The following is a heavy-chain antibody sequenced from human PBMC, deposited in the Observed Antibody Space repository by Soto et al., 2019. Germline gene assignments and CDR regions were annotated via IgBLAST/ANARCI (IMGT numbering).Heavy chain of an antibody. J-gene: IGHJ5*02. CDR1: GDSVSSNSAA. V-gene: IGHV6-1*01. CDR2: TYYRSKWYK. CDR3: VRTVGWLDP. Sequence: PLQTLSLTCAISGDSVSSNSAAWNWIRQSPSRGLEWLGRTYYRSKWYKEYAASVRSRITINPDTSKNQFSLQLNSVSPEDTAVYYCVRTVGWLDPWGQGILVTVSS. D-gene: IGHD2-15*01.